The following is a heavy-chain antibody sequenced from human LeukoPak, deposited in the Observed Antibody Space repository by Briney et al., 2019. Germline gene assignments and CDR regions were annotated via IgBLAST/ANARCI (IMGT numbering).Heavy chain of an antibody. CDR2: IKQDGSEK. CDR3: ARDRYCGSGGCPMDV. Sequence: GGSLRLSCAASGLTFSSYWMSWVRQAPGKGLEWVANIKQDGSEKYYVDSVKGRFTISRDNAKNSLYLQMNSLRVEDTAVYYCARDRYCGSGGCPMDVWGKGTTVTVSS. J-gene: IGHJ6*03. V-gene: IGHV3-7*01. CDR1: GLTFSSYW. D-gene: IGHD2-15*01.